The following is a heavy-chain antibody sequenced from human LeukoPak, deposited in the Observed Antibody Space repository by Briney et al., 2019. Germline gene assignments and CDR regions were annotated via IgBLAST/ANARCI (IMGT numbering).Heavy chain of an antibody. CDR1: GYTFTGYY. D-gene: IGHD3-9*01. CDR2: INPNSGGT. Sequence: GASVKVSCKASGYTFTGYYMHWVRQAPGQGLEWMGWINPNSGGTNYAQKFQGRVTMTRDTSISTAYMELSRLRSDDTAVYYCAREYYDILTGYYASVDYWGQGTLVTVSS. CDR3: AREYYDILTGYYASVDY. V-gene: IGHV1-2*02. J-gene: IGHJ4*02.